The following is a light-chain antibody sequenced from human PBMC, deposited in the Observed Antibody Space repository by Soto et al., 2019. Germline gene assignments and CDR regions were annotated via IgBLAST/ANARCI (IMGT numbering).Light chain of an antibody. V-gene: IGKV1-5*01. CDR3: QQYNSYPWT. CDR2: DAS. Sequence: DIQMTQSPSTLSASVGDGVTITCRASQSISTRLAWYQQKPGEAPKYLIYDASTLDSGAPSRFSGSGSGTEFTLSISSLQPDDFATYYCQQYNSYPWTFGQGTKVEI. CDR1: QSISTR. J-gene: IGKJ1*01.